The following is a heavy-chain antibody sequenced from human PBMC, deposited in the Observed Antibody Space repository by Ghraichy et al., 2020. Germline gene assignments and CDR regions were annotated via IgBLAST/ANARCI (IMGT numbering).Heavy chain of an antibody. Sequence: GGSLRLSCAASGFTVSSNYMSWVRQAPGKGLEWVSVIYSGGSTYYADSVKGRFTISRDNSKNTLYLQMNSLRAEDTAVYYCARVGDGDYVVYAFDIWGQGTMVTVSS. CDR3: ARVGDGDYVVYAFDI. CDR2: IYSGGST. V-gene: IGHV3-53*01. D-gene: IGHD4-17*01. CDR1: GFTVSSNY. J-gene: IGHJ3*02.